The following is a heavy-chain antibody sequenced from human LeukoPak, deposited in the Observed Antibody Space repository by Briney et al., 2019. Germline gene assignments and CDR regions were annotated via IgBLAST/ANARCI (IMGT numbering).Heavy chain of an antibody. CDR2: INPNSGGT. J-gene: IGHJ6*02. D-gene: IGHD1-26*01. CDR1: GYTFTGYY. V-gene: IGHV1-2*02. CDR3: ARDLMVATTFYYYYYGMDV. Sequence: GASVKVSCKASGYTFTGYYMHWVRQAPGQGLEWMGWINPNSGGTNCAQKFQGRVTMTRDTSISTAYMELSRLRSDDTAVYYCARDLMVATTFYYYYYGMDVWGQGTTVTVSS.